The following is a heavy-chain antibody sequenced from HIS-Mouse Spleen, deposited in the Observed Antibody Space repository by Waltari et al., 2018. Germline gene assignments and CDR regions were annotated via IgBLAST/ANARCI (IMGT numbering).Heavy chain of an antibody. CDR1: GCSLRSSSYH. D-gene: IGHD6-13*01. CDR3: AREIPYSSSWYDWYFDL. V-gene: IGHV4-39*07. CDR2: IYYSGST. J-gene: IGHJ2*01. Sequence: QLQLQESGPGLVKPSEPLSLPCTVPGCSLRSSSYHWGWIRQPPGKGLEWIGSIYYSGSTYYNPSLKSRVTISVDTSKNQFSLKLSSVTAADTAVYYCAREIPYSSSWYDWYFDLWGRGTLVTVSS.